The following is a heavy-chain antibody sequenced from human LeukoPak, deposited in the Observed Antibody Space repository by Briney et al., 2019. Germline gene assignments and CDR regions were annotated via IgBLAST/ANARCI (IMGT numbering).Heavy chain of an antibody. CDR3: ARDKAPYDSSGYYPIDY. J-gene: IGHJ4*02. D-gene: IGHD3-22*01. Sequence: PGGSLRLSCAASGFTFSSYSMNWVRQAPGKGLEWVSFISSSSSYIYYADSVKGRFTISRDNAKNSLYLQMNSLRAEDTAVYYCARDKAPYDSSGYYPIDYWGQGTLVTVSS. CDR2: ISSSSSYI. CDR1: GFTFSSYS. V-gene: IGHV3-21*01.